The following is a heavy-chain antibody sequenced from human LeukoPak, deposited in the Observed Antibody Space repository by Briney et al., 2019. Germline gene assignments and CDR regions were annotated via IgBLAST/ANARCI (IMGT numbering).Heavy chain of an antibody. V-gene: IGHV4-4*07. J-gene: IGHJ6*03. CDR2: IYTSGST. Sequence: SETLSLTCTVSGGSISSYYWSWIRQPAGKGLEWIGRIYTSGSTNYNPSLKSRVTISVDTSKNQFSLKLSSVTAADTAVYYCARADTAMVEDYYMDVWGKGTTVTVSS. CDR1: GGSISSYY. D-gene: IGHD5-18*01. CDR3: ARADTAMVEDYYMDV.